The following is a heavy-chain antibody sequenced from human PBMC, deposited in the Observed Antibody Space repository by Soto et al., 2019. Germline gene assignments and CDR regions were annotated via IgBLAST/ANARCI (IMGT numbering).Heavy chain of an antibody. CDR2: ISYDGSNK. Sequence: QVQLVESGGGVVQPGRSLRLSCAASGFTFSSYGMHWVRQAPGKGLEWVAVISYDGSNKYYADSVKGRFTISRDNSKNTLYLQMNSLRAEDTAVYYCAKENVSMADYWYCDRWGRGSLVTVGS. CDR1: GFTFSSYG. J-gene: IGHJ2*01. D-gene: IGHD6-6*01. CDR3: AKENVSMADYWYCDR. V-gene: IGHV3-30*18.